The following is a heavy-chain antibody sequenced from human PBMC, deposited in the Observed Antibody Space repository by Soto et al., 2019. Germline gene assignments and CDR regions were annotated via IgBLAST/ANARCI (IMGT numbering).Heavy chain of an antibody. CDR2: IYYSGST. J-gene: IGHJ3*02. CDR1: GGSISSYY. CDR3: AREGYYYDSTAGDGGAFDI. V-gene: IGHV4-59*01. Sequence: QVQLQESGPGLVKPSETLSLTCTVSGGSISSYYWSWIRQPPGKGLEWIGYIYYSGSTNYNPSLKSRVTLSVDPSKNQFSLKLSSVTAADTAVYYCAREGYYYDSTAGDGGAFDIWGQGTMVTVSS. D-gene: IGHD3-22*01.